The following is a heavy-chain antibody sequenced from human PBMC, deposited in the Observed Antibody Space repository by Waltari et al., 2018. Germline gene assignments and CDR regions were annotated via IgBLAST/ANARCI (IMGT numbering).Heavy chain of an antibody. CDR1: GFTFSSYA. V-gene: IGHV3-23*01. D-gene: IGHD5-12*01. CDR2: ITGGGGST. J-gene: IGHJ4*02. Sequence: EVQVLESGGGLVQPGGSLRLSCAASGFTFSSYAMTWVRQPPGKGLEWGSGITGGGGSTYNADSVKGRFTISRDNSKNTLYLQMNSLRAEDTAVYYCAKVGDSGYAYAYYDHWGQGTLVTVSS. CDR3: AKVGDSGYAYAYYDH.